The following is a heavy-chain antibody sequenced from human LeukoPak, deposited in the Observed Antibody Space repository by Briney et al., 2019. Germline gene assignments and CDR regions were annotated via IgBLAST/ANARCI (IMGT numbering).Heavy chain of an antibody. V-gene: IGHV4-34*01. J-gene: IGHJ5*02. CDR3: ASSGSSSRYWFDP. CDR1: GGSFSGYY. Sequence: SETLSLTCAVYGGSFSGYYWSWIRQPPGKGLEWIGEINHSGSTNYNPSLKSRVTISVDTSKNQFSLKLSSVTAADTAVYYCASSGSSSRYWFDPWGQGTLVTVSS. CDR2: INHSGST. D-gene: IGHD6-13*01.